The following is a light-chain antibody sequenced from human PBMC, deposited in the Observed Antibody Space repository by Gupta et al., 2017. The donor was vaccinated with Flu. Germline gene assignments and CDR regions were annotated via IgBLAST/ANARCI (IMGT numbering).Light chain of an antibody. Sequence: IVMTQSPATLSVSPGERATLSCRACQSVGSNLAWYQHKRGQSPRLLLYRVSIRATGIRASFSGSGYGTEFTLTISSRQSEDFAVYYCQQYNNWPPITFGQGTLMEIK. CDR1: QSVGSN. CDR3: QQYNNWPPIT. J-gene: IGKJ5*01. V-gene: IGKV3-15*01. CDR2: RVS.